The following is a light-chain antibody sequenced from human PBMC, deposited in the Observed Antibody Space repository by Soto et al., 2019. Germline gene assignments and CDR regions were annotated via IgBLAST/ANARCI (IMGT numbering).Light chain of an antibody. J-gene: IGKJ5*01. CDR3: QESYSTPIT. CDR2: DAS. Sequence: EIVLTQSPATLSLSPGEIATLSCRASQSVSSYLAWFQQKPGQAPRLLIYDASNRATGIPARFSGSGSGTHFTLTISSLQPEDFATYYCQESYSTPITFGQGTRLEIK. CDR1: QSVSSY. V-gene: IGKV3-11*01.